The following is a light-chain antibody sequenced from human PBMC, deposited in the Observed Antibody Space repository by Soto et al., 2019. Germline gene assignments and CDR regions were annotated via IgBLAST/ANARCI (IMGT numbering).Light chain of an antibody. Sequence: DIQMTQSPSSVSASIGDRVTITCRASQDISSWLAWYQQKPGKAPNLLIYGASNLHSGVPSSFSASGSGTEFTLTISSLQSEDFATYYCQQAKTFPWTFGHGTRVEI. CDR2: GAS. CDR3: QQAKTFPWT. CDR1: QDISSW. V-gene: IGKV1-12*01. J-gene: IGKJ1*01.